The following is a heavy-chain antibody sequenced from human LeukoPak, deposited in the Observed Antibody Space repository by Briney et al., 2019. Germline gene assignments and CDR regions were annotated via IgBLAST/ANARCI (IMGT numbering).Heavy chain of an antibody. D-gene: IGHD2-21*01. Sequence: PSETLSLTCTVSGGSISSYYWSWIRQPPGKGLEWIGYIYYSGSTNYNPSLKSRVTISVDTSKNQFSLKLSSVTAADTAVYYCARGYSCGGDCYFSEVYYYYYMDVWAKGPRSPSP. V-gene: IGHV4-59*01. CDR1: GGSISSYY. CDR3: ARGYSCGGDCYFSEVYYYYYMDV. J-gene: IGHJ6*03. CDR2: IYYSGST.